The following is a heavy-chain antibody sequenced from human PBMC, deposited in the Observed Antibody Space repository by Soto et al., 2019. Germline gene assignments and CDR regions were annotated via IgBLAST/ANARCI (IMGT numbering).Heavy chain of an antibody. CDR3: AKDPEGRYSGGRFFDL. CDR2: ISGSGGST. CDR1: GFTFSSYA. V-gene: IGHV3-23*01. Sequence: EVQLLESGGGLVQPGGSLRLSCAASGFTFSSYAMSWVRQAPGKGLEWVSAISGSGGSTYYADSVKGRFTISRDNSKNPLYLQMNSLRAEETAVYYCAKDPEGRYSGGRFFDLWGRGTLVTVSS. J-gene: IGHJ2*01. D-gene: IGHD2-15*01.